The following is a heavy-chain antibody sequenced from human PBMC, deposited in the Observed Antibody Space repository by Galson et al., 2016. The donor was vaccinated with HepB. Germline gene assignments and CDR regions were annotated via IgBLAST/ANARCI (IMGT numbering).Heavy chain of an antibody. D-gene: IGHD4-17*01. CDR2: IHYTGSS. J-gene: IGHJ4*02. CDR3: ARVPPDYGVAYFDY. CDR1: GGSISSGGYY. V-gene: IGHV4-31*03. Sequence: TLSLTCTVSGGSISSGGYYWTWIRQHAEKGLEWIGYIHYTGSSHYDPSLKSRISMSVDASKNQFFLKLSSVTAADTAVYYCARVPPDYGVAYFDYWGQGILVTVSS.